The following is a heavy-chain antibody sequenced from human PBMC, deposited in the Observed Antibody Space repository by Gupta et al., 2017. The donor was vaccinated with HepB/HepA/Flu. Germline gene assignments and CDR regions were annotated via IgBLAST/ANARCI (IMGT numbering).Heavy chain of an antibody. D-gene: IGHD1-7*01. J-gene: IGHJ4*02. CDR2: ISTNGDST. CDR1: GFTFGSYG. CDR3: AKPSGSDGNYRAFDY. V-gene: IGHV3-23*01. Sequence: EVQLLESGGGLAQPGGSLRLSCAASGFTFGSYGMSWVRQAPGRGLEWVSTISTNGDSTNYADSVKGRFTSSRDNSKNTLYLQMNSLRAEDTAVYYCAKPSGSDGNYRAFDYWGQGTLVTVSS.